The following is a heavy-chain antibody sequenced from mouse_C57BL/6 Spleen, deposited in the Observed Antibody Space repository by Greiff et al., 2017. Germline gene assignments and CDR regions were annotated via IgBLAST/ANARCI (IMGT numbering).Heavy chain of an antibody. J-gene: IGHJ2*01. D-gene: IGHD6-2*01. CDR3: TRQRAFSGHFDY. CDR1: GYTFTDYE. Sequence: QVQLQQSGAELVRPGASVTLSCKASGYTFTDYEMHWVKQTPVHGLEWIGAIDPETGGTAYNQKFKGKAILTADKSSSTAYMELRSLTSEDSAVYYGTRQRAFSGHFDYWGQGTTLTVSS. V-gene: IGHV1-15*01. CDR2: IDPETGGT.